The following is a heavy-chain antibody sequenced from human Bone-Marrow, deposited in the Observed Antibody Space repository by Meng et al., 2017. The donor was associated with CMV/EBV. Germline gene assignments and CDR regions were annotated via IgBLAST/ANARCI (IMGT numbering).Heavy chain of an antibody. J-gene: IGHJ6*02. CDR2: INPNSGGT. CDR3: ARDPSHINDFWSGLSSYYNYYGMDV. Sequence: ASVKVSCKSSGYTFTAYYIHWVRQAPGQGLEWMGWINPNSGGTKFANTFQGRVTMTRDNAKNSLYLQMNSLRAEDTAVYYCARDPSHINDFWSGLSSYYNYYGMDVWGQGTTVTVSS. V-gene: IGHV1-2*02. D-gene: IGHD3-3*01. CDR1: GYTFTAYY.